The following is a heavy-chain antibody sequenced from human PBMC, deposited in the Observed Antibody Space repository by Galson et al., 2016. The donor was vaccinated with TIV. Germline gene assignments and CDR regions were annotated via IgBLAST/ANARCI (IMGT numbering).Heavy chain of an antibody. CDR3: ARDLGDILTGCLFDF. J-gene: IGHJ4*02. D-gene: IGHD3-9*01. Sequence: SVKVSCKASGYTFNTYGISWVRQAPGQGLEWMGWISAYNGHTNSAQKFQGRVTMATDTSTTTAYMELGRLRSDDTAVYYCARDLGDILTGCLFDFWGQGTLVTVSS. V-gene: IGHV1-18*04. CDR1: GYTFNTYG. CDR2: ISAYNGHT.